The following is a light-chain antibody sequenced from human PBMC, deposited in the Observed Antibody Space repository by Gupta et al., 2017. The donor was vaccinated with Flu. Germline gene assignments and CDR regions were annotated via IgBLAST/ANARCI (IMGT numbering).Light chain of an antibody. V-gene: IGLV1-44*01. J-gene: IGLJ1*01. CDR1: SSNIGSNT. CDR3: AAWDDSLNGHYV. CDR2: GNN. Sequence: QSVLPQPPPASGTPGQRVTISCSGSSSNIGSNTVNWYQQVPGTAPKLLIYGNNQRPSGVPDRFSGSKSGTSASLAISGLQSEDEADYYCAAWDDSLNGHYVFGTGTKVTVL.